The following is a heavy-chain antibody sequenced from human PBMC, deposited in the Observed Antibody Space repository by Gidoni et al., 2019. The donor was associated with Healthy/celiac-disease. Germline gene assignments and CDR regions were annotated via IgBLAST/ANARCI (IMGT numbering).Heavy chain of an antibody. CDR3: ARRKKGGSFDY. J-gene: IGHJ4*02. CDR1: GCSISSSRYY. V-gene: IGHV4-39*01. CDR2: IYYSGST. Sequence: QLQLQESGSGLVKPSETLSLPCTVSGCSISSSRYYWGWIRQPPGKGLEWIGSIYYSGSTYYNPSLKSRVTISVDTSKNQFSLKLSSVTAADTAVYYCARRKKGGSFDYWGQGTLVTVSS. D-gene: IGHD3-10*01.